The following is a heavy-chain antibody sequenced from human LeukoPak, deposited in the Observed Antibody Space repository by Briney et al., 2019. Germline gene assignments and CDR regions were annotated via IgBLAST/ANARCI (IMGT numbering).Heavy chain of an antibody. CDR3: AAELYSGTYGRCCSFAF. V-gene: IGHV1-58*02. CDR1: GFTFINSA. J-gene: IGHJ4*02. Sequence: GTSVKVSCKTSGFTFINSAIQWVRQARGQRLEWIGWIIVGSGRTHYAQNLQERITITRDMSTNTAYMELSGLRSDDTAVYYCAAELYSGTYGRCCSFAFWGQGTQVTVSS. D-gene: IGHD1-26*01. CDR2: IIVGSGRT.